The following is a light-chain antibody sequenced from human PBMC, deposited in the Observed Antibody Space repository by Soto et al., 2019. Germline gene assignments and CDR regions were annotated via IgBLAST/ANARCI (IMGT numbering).Light chain of an antibody. J-gene: IGLJ1*01. CDR2: AVS. CDR3: SSYTISNTLPFV. Sequence: QSVLTQPRSVSGSPGQSVTISCTGTNSDVGAYTFVSWYQQLPGKAPKLIISAVSYRPSGVPDRFSGSKSGNTASLTISGLQAEDEADYYCSSYTISNTLPFVFGTGTKLTVL. V-gene: IGLV2-11*01. CDR1: NSDVGAYTF.